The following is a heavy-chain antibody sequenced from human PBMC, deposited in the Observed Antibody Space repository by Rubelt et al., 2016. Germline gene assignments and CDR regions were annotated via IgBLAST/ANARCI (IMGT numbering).Heavy chain of an antibody. J-gene: IGHJ6*02. CDR3: AHRSSTSSDSVYYYYYGMDV. V-gene: IGHV7-4-1*02. CDR1: GYTFTSYA. Sequence: QVQLVQSGSELKKPGASVKVSCKASGYTFTSYAMNWVRQAPGQGLEWMGWINTNTGNPTYAQGFTGRFVFSLDTSVSTAYLQISGLRAEDTAVYYCAHRSSTSSDSVYYYYYGMDVWGQGTTVTVSS. D-gene: IGHD2-2*01. CDR2: INTNTGNP.